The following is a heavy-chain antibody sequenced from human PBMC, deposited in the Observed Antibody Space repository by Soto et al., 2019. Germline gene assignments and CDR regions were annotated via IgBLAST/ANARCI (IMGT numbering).Heavy chain of an antibody. CDR1: GFTFSSYG. CDR3: ARDKSQTGIAADGTAEYFQH. D-gene: IGHD6-13*01. V-gene: IGHV3-33*01. Sequence: QVQLVESGGGVVQPGRSLRLSCAASGFTFSSYGMHWVRQAPGKGLEWVAVIWYDGSNKYYADSVKGRFTISRDNSKNTLYLQMNRLRAEDTAVYYCARDKSQTGIAADGTAEYFQHWGQGTLVTVSS. CDR2: IWYDGSNK. J-gene: IGHJ1*01.